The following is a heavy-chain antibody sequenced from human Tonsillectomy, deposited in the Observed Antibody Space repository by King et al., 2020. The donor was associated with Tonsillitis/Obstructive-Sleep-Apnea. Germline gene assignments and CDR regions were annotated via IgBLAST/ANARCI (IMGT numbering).Heavy chain of an antibody. V-gene: IGHV4-59*01. J-gene: IGHJ4*02. CDR2: IYYSGST. D-gene: IGHD3-16*02. Sequence: VQLQESGPGLVKPSETLSLTCTVSGGSISSYYWSWIRQPPGKGLEWIGYIYYSGSTNYNPSLQSRVTISVDTSKNQFSLKLSSVTAADTAVYYCARGGLLRLGELSPGVDYWGQGTLVTVSS. CDR1: GGSISSYY. CDR3: ARGGLLRLGELSPGVDY.